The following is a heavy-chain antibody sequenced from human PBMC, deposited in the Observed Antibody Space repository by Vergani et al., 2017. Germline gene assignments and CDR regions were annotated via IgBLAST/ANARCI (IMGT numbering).Heavy chain of an antibody. Sequence: QVQLVQSGSEVRKPGASVKVSCQASGYSLTELTIHWVRQAPGKGLEWMGGFDPEHGEVTYAHHIQGRVTMTEDRPTDTAYMELSSLRPEDTALYYCAIVCYYYDSIGYYLDCWVQGTLVADSS. CDR1: GYSLTELT. CDR2: FDPEHGEV. V-gene: IGHV1-24*01. D-gene: IGHD3-22*01. CDR3: AIVCYYYDSIGYYLDC. J-gene: IGHJ4*02.